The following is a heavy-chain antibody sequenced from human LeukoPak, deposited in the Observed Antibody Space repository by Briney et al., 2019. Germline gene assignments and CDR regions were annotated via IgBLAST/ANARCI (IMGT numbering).Heavy chain of an antibody. J-gene: IGHJ4*02. CDR2: MNPNSGNT. V-gene: IGHV1-8*01. CDR1: GYTFTSYD. CDR3: ARGRHYFDY. Sequence: ASVKVSCKASGYTFTSYDINWVRQATGQGLEWMGWMNPNSGNTGYTQKFQGRVTMTRNTSISTAYMELSSLKAEDTAVYYCARGRHYFDYWGQGTLVTVSS.